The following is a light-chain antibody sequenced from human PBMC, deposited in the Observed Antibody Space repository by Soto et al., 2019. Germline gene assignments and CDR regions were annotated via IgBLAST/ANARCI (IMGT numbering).Light chain of an antibody. CDR3: QQYNSYPRT. Sequence: DNQMTQTPSTLSASVGNRVTITCRASQSISSWLAWYQQKPGKAPKLLIYDASSLESGVPSRFSGSGSGTEVTLTISSLQPDDFATYYCQQYNSYPRTFGQGTKVEIK. CDR1: QSISSW. CDR2: DAS. J-gene: IGKJ1*01. V-gene: IGKV1-5*01.